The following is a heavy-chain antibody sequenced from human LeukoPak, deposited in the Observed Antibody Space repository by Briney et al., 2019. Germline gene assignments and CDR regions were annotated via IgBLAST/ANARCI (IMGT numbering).Heavy chain of an antibody. J-gene: IGHJ5*02. CDR3: ARAGGRYSGYVDWFDP. Sequence: SETLSLTCTVSGGSISRYSWSWIRQPPGKGLEWIGYIYHSGSTYYNPSLKSRVTISVDRSKNQFSLKLSSVTAADTAVYYCARAGGRYSGYVDWFDPWGQGTLVTVSS. CDR2: IYHSGST. CDR1: GGSISRYS. V-gene: IGHV4-30-2*01. D-gene: IGHD5-12*01.